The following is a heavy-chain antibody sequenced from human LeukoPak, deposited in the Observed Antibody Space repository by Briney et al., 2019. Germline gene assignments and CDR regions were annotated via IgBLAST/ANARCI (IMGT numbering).Heavy chain of an antibody. Sequence: GGSLRLSCAASGFTFSSYAMHWVRQAPGKGLEWVAVISYDGSNKYYADSVKGRFTISRDNSKNTLYLQMNSLRAEDTAVYYCARVHGAYPFDYWGQGTLVTVSS. CDR3: ARVHGAYPFDY. V-gene: IGHV3-30*04. J-gene: IGHJ4*02. CDR2: ISYDGSNK. CDR1: GFTFSSYA. D-gene: IGHD4/OR15-4a*01.